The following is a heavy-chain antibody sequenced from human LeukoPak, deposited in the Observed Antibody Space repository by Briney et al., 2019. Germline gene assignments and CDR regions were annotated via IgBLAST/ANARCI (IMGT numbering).Heavy chain of an antibody. CDR2: ISWNSGSI. J-gene: IGHJ4*02. CDR3: AKDRDYSSSGASVDY. Sequence: GGSLRLSCAASGFIFDDYAMHWVREAPGEGLEWVSGISWNSGSIGYADSVKGRFTISRDNAKNSLYLQMNSLRAEDTALYYCAKDRDYSSSGASVDYWGQGTLVTVSS. CDR1: GFIFDDYA. D-gene: IGHD6-6*01. V-gene: IGHV3-9*01.